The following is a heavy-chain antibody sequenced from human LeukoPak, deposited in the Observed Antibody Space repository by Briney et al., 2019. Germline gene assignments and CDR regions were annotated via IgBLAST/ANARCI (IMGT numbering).Heavy chain of an antibody. V-gene: IGHV4-59*01. CDR3: ARWSGSYQNFDY. Sequence: SETLSLTCTVSGVSIRSYYWSWIRQPPGKGLDWIGYIYYSGSTNYNPSLKSRVTISLDTSKNQFSLKLSSVTAADTAMYYCARWSGSYQNFDYWGQGTLVTVSS. J-gene: IGHJ4*02. D-gene: IGHD1-26*01. CDR2: IYYSGST. CDR1: GVSIRSYY.